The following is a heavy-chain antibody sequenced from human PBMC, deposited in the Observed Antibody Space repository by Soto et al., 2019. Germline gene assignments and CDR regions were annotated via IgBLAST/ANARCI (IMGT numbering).Heavy chain of an antibody. Sequence: QVQLVESGGGLVKPGGSLRLSCAASGFTFSDDYMSWIRQAPGKGLEWVSYISSSSSYTNYADSVKGRFTISRDNAKNARYLQMNSLRAEDTAVYYCARDHVVRGRNGMDVWGQGTTVTVSS. J-gene: IGHJ6*02. CDR2: ISSSSSYT. D-gene: IGHD3-10*01. CDR1: GFTFSDDY. CDR3: ARDHVVRGRNGMDV. V-gene: IGHV3-11*05.